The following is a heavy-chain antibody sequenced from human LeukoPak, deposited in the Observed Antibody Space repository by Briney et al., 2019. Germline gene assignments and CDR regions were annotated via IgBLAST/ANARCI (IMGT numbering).Heavy chain of an antibody. J-gene: IGHJ3*02. CDR3: ARDGRGSGCLDAFDI. CDR2: INTNTGNP. V-gene: IGHV7-4-1*02. Sequence: ASVKVSCKASGYTFTSYAMNWVRQAPGQGLEWMGWINTNTGNPTYAQGFTGRFVFSLDTSVSTAYLQISSLKAEDTAVYYCARDGRGSGCLDAFDIWGQGTMVTVSS. CDR1: GYTFTSYA. D-gene: IGHD6-19*01.